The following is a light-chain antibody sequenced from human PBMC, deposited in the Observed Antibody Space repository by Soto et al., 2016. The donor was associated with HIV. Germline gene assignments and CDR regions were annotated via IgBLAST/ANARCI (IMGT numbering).Light chain of an antibody. Sequence: DIQMTQFPSTLSASIGDRVTITCRASQSVSVWLAWYQQKPGKAPNLLIFKTSTLEVGVPSRFSGSGSGTDFTLTLSRQPDDVGTYYCQQYNTVPWTFGQGTKLEMK. CDR2: KTS. J-gene: IGKJ1*01. CDR1: QSVSVW. CDR3: QQYNTVPWT. V-gene: IGKV1-5*03.